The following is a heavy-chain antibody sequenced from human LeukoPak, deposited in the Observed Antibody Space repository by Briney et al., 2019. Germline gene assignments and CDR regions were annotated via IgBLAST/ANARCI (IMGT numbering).Heavy chain of an antibody. CDR2: ISSSGSTI. V-gene: IGHV3-48*03. D-gene: IGHD6-13*01. J-gene: IGHJ4*02. CDR1: GFTFSSYE. CDR3: ARDRSAAGNPFHFDY. Sequence: GGSLRLSCAASGFTFSSYEMNWVRQAPGKGLEWVSYISSSGSTIYYADSVKGRFTISRDNAKNSLYLQMNSLRAEDTAVYYCARDRSAAGNPFHFDYWGQGTLVTVSS.